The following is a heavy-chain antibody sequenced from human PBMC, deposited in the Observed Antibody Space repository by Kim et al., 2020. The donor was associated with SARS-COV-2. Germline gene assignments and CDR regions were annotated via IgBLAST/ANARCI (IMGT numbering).Heavy chain of an antibody. V-gene: IGHV1-18*01. D-gene: IGHD6-19*01. J-gene: IGHJ4*02. CDR3: ARAEQWLLRGYFDY. Sequence: AQKLQGRVTMTTDTSTSTAYMALRSLRSEDTAVYYCARAEQWLLRGYFDYWGQGTLVTVSS.